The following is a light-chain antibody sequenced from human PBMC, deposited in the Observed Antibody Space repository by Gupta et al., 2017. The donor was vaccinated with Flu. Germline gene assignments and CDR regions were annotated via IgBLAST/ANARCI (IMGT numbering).Light chain of an antibody. V-gene: IGLV2-14*01. J-gene: IGLJ1*01. CDR3: SSYTTSSTRV. CDR2: EVS. CDR1: SSDVGGYNY. Sequence: QSALTQPASVSGSPGKSITISCTGTSSDVGGYNYVSWYQQHPGKAPKLMMYEVSNRPSGVSNRFSGSKSGNTASLTISGLQAEDEADYYCSSYTTSSTRVFGTGTNVTVL.